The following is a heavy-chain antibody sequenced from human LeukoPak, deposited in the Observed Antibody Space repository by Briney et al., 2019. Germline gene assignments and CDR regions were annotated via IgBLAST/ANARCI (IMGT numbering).Heavy chain of an antibody. CDR1: GFTFSNFV. CDR3: ARGGGWSVGIDC. D-gene: IGHD6-19*01. CDR2: ISASGGST. J-gene: IGHJ4*02. Sequence: GGSLRLSCAASGFTFSNFVMSWVRQAPGKGLEWVSVISASGGSTYYADSVKGRFTISRDNSKNTLYLQMNSLRAEDTAVYYCARGGGWSVGIDCWGQGTLVTVSS. V-gene: IGHV3-23*01.